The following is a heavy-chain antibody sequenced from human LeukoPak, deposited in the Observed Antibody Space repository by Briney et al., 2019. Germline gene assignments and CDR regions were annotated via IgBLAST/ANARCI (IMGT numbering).Heavy chain of an antibody. Sequence: PGGSLRLACAASGFTFSSYSMNWVRQAPGKGLEWVSSISSSSSYIYYADSVKGRFTISRDNAKNSLYLQMNSLRAEDTAVYYCARPLSEGFDPWGQGTLVTVSS. CDR1: GFTFSSYS. D-gene: IGHD3-16*02. J-gene: IGHJ5*02. V-gene: IGHV3-21*01. CDR2: ISSSSSYI. CDR3: ARPLSEGFDP.